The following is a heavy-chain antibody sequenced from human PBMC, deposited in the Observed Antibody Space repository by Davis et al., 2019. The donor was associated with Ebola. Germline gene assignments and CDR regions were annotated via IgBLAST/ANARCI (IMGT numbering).Heavy chain of an antibody. CDR2: ISGNDGKA. J-gene: IGHJ4*02. V-gene: IGHV1-18*01. CDR1: GYTFINYG. Sequence: AASVKVSCKASGYTFINYGINWVRQAPGQGLEWMGWISGNDGKARYAQKFQGRVTMTTDTSTSTAYMELRSLRSDDTAVYYCARDLGGITMVRGVLDYWGQGTLVTVSS. CDR3: ARDLGGITMVRGVLDY. D-gene: IGHD3-10*01.